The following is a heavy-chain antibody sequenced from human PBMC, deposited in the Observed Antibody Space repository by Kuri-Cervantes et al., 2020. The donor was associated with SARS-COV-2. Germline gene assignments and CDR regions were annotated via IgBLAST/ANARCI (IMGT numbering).Heavy chain of an antibody. CDR3: ARVMMYGGFLGRPLAY. V-gene: IGHV3-30*02. CDR1: GFTFSAHD. J-gene: IGHJ4*02. Sequence: GGSLRLSCAASGFTFSAHDMHWVRQAPGKGLEWVAFIRYDESNKYYADSVEDRFTISRDNSKNTLYLQMNSLRAEDTAVYYCARVMMYGGFLGRPLAYWGQGTLVTVSS. CDR2: IRYDESNK. D-gene: IGHD2-8*01.